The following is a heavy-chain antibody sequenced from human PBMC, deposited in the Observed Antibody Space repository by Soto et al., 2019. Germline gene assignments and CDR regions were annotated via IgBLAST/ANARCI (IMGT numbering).Heavy chain of an antibody. J-gene: IGHJ4*02. Sequence: ASVKVSCKASGYTFTSYAMHWVRQAPGQRLEWMGWINAGNGNTKYSQKFQGRVIITRDTSASTAYMELSSLRSEDTAVYYCARPLGGSGSYYPFDYWGQGTLVTVSS. D-gene: IGHD3-10*01. CDR3: ARPLGGSGSYYPFDY. CDR2: INAGNGNT. CDR1: GYTFTSYA. V-gene: IGHV1-3*01.